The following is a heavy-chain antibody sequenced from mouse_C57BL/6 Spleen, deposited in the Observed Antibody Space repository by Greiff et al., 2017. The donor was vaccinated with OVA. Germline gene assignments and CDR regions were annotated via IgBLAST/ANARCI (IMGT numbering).Heavy chain of an antibody. CDR1: GYTFTSYG. J-gene: IGHJ2*01. V-gene: IGHV1-81*01. CDR2: IYPRSGST. D-gene: IGHD1-1*01. Sequence: QVQLQQSGAELARPGASVKLSCKASGYTFTSYGISWVKQRTGQGLEWIGEIYPRSGSTSYNEKFKGKATLTADKSSSTAYMELRSLTSEDSAVYFCARGCESITTVPFDYWGQGTTLTVSS. CDR3: ARGCESITTVPFDY.